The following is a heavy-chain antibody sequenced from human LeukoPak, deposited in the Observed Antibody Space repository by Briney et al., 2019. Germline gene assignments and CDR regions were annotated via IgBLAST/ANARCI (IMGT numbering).Heavy chain of an antibody. J-gene: IGHJ5*02. CDR3: AREEKTSFWFDP. CDR1: GGSISSSSFY. V-gene: IGHV4-39*07. D-gene: IGHD2-2*01. CDR2: IYYSGST. Sequence: SETLSLTCTVSGGSISSSSFYWGWMRQPPGKGLDWIGSIYYSGSTYYNPSLKSRVTISVDTSKNQFSLKLSSVTAADTAVYFCAREEKTSFWFDPWGQGTLVTVSS.